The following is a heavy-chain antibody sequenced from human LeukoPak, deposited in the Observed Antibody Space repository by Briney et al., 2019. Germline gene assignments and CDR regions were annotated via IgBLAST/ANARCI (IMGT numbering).Heavy chain of an antibody. CDR3: ARDRIAVADNWFDP. J-gene: IGHJ5*02. V-gene: IGHV3-74*01. CDR2: ITGDGSST. CDR1: GFTFSSYW. D-gene: IGHD6-19*01. Sequence: GGSLRLSCAASGFTFSSYWMHWVRQAPGKGLEWVSRITGDGSSTSYVDSAKGRFTISRDNAKNTLYLQMNSLRIEDTAVYYCARDRIAVADNWFDPWGQGTLVTVSS.